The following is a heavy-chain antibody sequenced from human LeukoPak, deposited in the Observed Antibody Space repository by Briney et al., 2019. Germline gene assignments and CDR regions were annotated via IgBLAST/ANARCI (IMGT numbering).Heavy chain of an antibody. CDR2: IYHSGNA. CDR3: ARDHYHKIHSVMVTAPDY. Sequence: SETLSLTCAVSGGSISSNNWWSWVRQPPGKGLEWIGEIYHSGNANYNPSLKTRVTMSVDRSKNQFSLILSSVTAADTAVYYCARDHYHKIHSVMVTAPDYWGQGTLVIVSS. J-gene: IGHJ4*02. V-gene: IGHV4-4*02. CDR1: GGSISSNNW. D-gene: IGHD2-21*02.